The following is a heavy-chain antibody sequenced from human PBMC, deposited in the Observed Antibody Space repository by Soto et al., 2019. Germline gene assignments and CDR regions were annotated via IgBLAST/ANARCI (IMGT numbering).Heavy chain of an antibody. Sequence: GGSLRLSCAASGFTFSSYAMSWVRQAPGKGLEWVSAIRGSGGSTYYADSVKGRFTISRDNSKNTLYLQMNSLRAEDTAVYYCAEVSSSWYEYGRGVWDQETTGTVSS. CDR2: IRGSGGST. CDR3: AEVSSSWYEYGRGV. J-gene: IGHJ6*02. D-gene: IGHD6-13*01. V-gene: IGHV3-23*01. CDR1: GFTFSSYA.